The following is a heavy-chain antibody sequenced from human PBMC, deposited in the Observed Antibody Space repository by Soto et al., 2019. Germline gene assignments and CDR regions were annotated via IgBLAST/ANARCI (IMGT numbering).Heavy chain of an antibody. Sequence: VQLLESGGGLVQPGGSLTLSCAASGFTFSSYAMSWVRQAPGKGLEWVSAISGGGNDRFYADSVKGRFTISRDNSRNTLYLHMHSLTAEDTAVHYCARSLFIAATDTEPFDSWGQGTLVTVPS. CDR2: ISGGGNDR. CDR1: GFTFSSYA. D-gene: IGHD6-13*01. V-gene: IGHV3-23*01. J-gene: IGHJ4*02. CDR3: ARSLFIAATDTEPFDS.